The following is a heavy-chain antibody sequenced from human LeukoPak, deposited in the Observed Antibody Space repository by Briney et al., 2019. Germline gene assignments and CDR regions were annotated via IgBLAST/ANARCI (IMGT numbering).Heavy chain of an antibody. CDR1: GFTFSSYD. V-gene: IGHV3-64*01. J-gene: IGHJ4*02. CDR2: ISYHGVSI. D-gene: IGHD1-20*01. Sequence: GGSLRLSCAASGFTFSSYDMHWVRQAPGKGLEYVSAISYHGVSIYYAHSVKGSFTISRDNFRNTLYLRMGSLRAEDMAVYYCATGRLNNWNLPFADWGEGALVTVSS. CDR3: ATGRLNNWNLPFAD.